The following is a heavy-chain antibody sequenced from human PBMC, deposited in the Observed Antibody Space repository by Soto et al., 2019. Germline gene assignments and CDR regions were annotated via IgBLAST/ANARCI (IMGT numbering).Heavy chain of an antibody. Sequence: GGSLRLSCAASGFTFSDHYMDWVRQAPGKGLEWVGRTRNKANSYTTEYAASVKGRFTISRDDSKNSLYLQMNSLKTEDTSVYYCATSEVWGQGTLVTVSS. J-gene: IGHJ4*02. CDR1: GFTFSDHY. CDR2: TRNKANSYTT. V-gene: IGHV3-72*01. CDR3: ATSEV.